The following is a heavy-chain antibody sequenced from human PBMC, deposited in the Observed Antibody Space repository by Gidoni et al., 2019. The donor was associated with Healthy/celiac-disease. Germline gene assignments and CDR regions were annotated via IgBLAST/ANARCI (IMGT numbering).Heavy chain of an antibody. D-gene: IGHD3-3*01. CDR2: ISGSGGST. J-gene: IGHJ6*02. V-gene: IGHV3-23*01. CDR3: AKGRVTIFGVVSPYYYYGMDV. Sequence: GSGFTFSSYAMIWVRQAPGKGLEWVSAISGSGGSTYYADSVKGRFTISSDKSKNTLYLKMNSLRAEDTAVYYCAKGRVTIFGVVSPYYYYGMDVWGQGTTVTVSS. CDR1: GFTFSSYA.